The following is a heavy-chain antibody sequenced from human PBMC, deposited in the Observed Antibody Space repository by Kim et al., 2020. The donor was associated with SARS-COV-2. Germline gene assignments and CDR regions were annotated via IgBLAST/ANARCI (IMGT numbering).Heavy chain of an antibody. J-gene: IGHJ6*02. CDR1: GDSVSSNSAA. Sequence: SQTLSLTCAISGDSVSSNSAAWNWIRQSPSRGLEWLGRTYYRSKWYNDYAVSVKSRITINPDTSKNQFSLQLNSVTPEDTAVYYCARGREYQLLNYYYGMDVWGQGTTVTVSS. D-gene: IGHD2-2*01. CDR3: ARGREYQLLNYYYGMDV. V-gene: IGHV6-1*01. CDR2: TYYRSKWYN.